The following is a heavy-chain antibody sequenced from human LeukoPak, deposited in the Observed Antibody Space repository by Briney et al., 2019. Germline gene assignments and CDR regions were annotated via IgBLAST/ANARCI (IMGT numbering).Heavy chain of an antibody. Sequence: GGSLRLSCAASGFTFDDYAMHWVRQAPGKGLEWVSGISWNSGSIGYADSVKGRFTISRDNAKNSLYLQMNSLRAEDTAVYYCARDYPAAAGLNWFDPWGQGTLVTVSS. CDR2: ISWNSGSI. V-gene: IGHV3-9*01. D-gene: IGHD6-13*01. CDR3: ARDYPAAAGLNWFDP. J-gene: IGHJ5*02. CDR1: GFTFDDYA.